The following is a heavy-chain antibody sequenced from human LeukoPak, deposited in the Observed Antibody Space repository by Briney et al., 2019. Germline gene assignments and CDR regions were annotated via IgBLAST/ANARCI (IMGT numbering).Heavy chain of an antibody. Sequence: ASVKVSCKASGYTFTSYGISWVRQAPGQGLEWMGWISANTGDTNYAQKFQGRVTMTTDPSTSTAYMELRSLKSDDTAVYYCVRETGQWLAPAAFDIWGQGAVVTVSS. CDR3: VRETGQWLAPAAFDI. J-gene: IGHJ3*02. CDR2: ISANTGDT. V-gene: IGHV1-18*01. D-gene: IGHD6-19*01. CDR1: GYTFTSYG.